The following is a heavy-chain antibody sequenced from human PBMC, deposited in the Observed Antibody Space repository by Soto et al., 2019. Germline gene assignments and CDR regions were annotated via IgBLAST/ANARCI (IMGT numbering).Heavy chain of an antibody. CDR2: IYWNDDK. CDR3: AHMGHYYYGSGSLDPDYYYYGMDV. D-gene: IGHD3-10*01. Sequence: SGPTLVKPTQPLTLTCTFSGFSLSPSGVGVGWIRQPPGKALEWLALIYWNDDKRYSPSLKSRLTITKDTSKNRVVLKMTNMDPVDTATYYCAHMGHYYYGSGSLDPDYYYYGMDVWGQGTTVTVSS. V-gene: IGHV2-5*01. CDR1: GFSLSPSGVG. J-gene: IGHJ6*02.